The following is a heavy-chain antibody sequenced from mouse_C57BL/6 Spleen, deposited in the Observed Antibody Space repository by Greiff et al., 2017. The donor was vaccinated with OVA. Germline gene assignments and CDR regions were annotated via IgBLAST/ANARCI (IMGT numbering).Heavy chain of an antibody. D-gene: IGHD2-5*01. V-gene: IGHV5-2*01. CDR3: ARHGYSNHFDY. Sequence: EVLLQESGGGLVQPGESLKLSCESNEYEFPSHDMSWVRKTPEKRLELVAAINSDGGSTYYPDTMERRFIISRDNTKKTLYLQMSSLRSEESTLYYCARHGYSNHFDYWGQGTTLTVSS. CDR2: INSDGGST. CDR1: EYEFPSHD. J-gene: IGHJ2*01.